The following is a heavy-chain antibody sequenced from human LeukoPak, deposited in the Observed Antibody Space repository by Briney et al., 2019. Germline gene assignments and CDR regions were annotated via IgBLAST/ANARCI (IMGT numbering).Heavy chain of an antibody. CDR1: GYTFTSYD. D-gene: IGHD1-26*01. CDR2: MNPNSGNT. J-gene: IGHJ4*02. Sequence: ASVKVSCKASGYTFTSYDINWVRQATGQGLEWMGWMNPNSGNTGYAQNFQGRVTMTRSTSINTAYMELNSLTSEDTAVYYCARSSVGARRRIDYWGQGSLVTVSS. V-gene: IGHV1-8*01. CDR3: ARSSVGARRRIDY.